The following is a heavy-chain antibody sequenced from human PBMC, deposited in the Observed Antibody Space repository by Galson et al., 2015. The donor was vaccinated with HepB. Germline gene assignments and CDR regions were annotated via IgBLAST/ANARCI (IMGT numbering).Heavy chain of an antibody. J-gene: IGHJ4*02. V-gene: IGHV3-23*01. CDR3: AKDPFSSGSRNVLFDY. D-gene: IGHD1-26*01. Sequence: SLRLSCAASGFTFSSYAMSWVRQAPGKGLEWVSAISGSGGSTYYADSVKGRFTISRDNSKNTLYLQMNSLRAEDTAVYYCAKDPFSSGSRNVLFDYWGQGTLVTVSS. CDR2: ISGSGGST. CDR1: GFTFSSYA.